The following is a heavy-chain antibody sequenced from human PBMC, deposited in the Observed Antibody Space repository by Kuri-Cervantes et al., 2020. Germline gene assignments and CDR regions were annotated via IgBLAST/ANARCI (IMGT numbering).Heavy chain of an antibody. D-gene: IGHD3-22*01. V-gene: IGHV1-2*02. J-gene: IGHJ4*02. CDR3: ARDGYYDSSGYYS. CDR2: INPNSGGT. Sequence: ASVKVSCKASGGTFSSYAISWVRQAPGQGLEWMGWINPNSGGTNYAQKFQGRVTMTRDTSISTAYMELSRLRSDDTAVYYCARDGYYDSSGYYSWGQGTLVTVSS. CDR1: GGTFSSYA.